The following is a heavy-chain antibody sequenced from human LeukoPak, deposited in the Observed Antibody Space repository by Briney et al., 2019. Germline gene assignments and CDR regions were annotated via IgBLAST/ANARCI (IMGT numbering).Heavy chain of an antibody. V-gene: IGHV3-7*01. Sequence: GGSLRLSCAASGFTFSSYWMSWVRQAPGKGLEWVANIKRDGSEKYYVDSVKGRFTISRDNAKNSLYLQMNSLRAEDTAVYYCARDAGYSPPVYFQHWGQGTLVTVSS. J-gene: IGHJ1*01. D-gene: IGHD2-15*01. CDR2: IKRDGSEK. CDR3: ARDAGYSPPVYFQH. CDR1: GFTFSSYW.